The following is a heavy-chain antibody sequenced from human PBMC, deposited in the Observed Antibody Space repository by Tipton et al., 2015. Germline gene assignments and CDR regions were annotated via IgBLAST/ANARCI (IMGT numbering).Heavy chain of an antibody. CDR3: ARSRVGDRIDYPDDAFDF. J-gene: IGHJ3*01. CDR1: DGSFSGSY. Sequence: TLSLTCAVHDGSFSGSYWSWIRQPPGKGLEWIGEINHSGITNYNPSLKSRVTLSVNTSENQFSLKLRSVTAADTAIYYCARSRVGDRIDYPDDAFDFWGQGTMVTVSS. CDR2: INHSGIT. D-gene: IGHD3-10*01. V-gene: IGHV4-34*01.